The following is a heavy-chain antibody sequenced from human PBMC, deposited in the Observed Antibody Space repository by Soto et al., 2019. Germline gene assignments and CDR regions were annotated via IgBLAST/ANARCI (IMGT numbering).Heavy chain of an antibody. CDR2: MFYSGLT. CDR3: APLSVSLSGPYGIHV. V-gene: IGHV4-39*01. D-gene: IGHD2-15*01. J-gene: IGHJ6*02. Sequence: SETLSLTCRVSGYSVTSSDYYWAWIRQPPGKGLEWIGSMFYSGLTYYNPSLKSRVTLSVDTSKNQFSVRLNSVTAADTAVYYCAPLSVSLSGPYGIHVWGQGTTVTVSS. CDR1: GYSVTSSDYY.